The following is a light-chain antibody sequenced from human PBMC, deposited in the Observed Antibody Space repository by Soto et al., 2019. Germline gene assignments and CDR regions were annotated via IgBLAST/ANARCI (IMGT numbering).Light chain of an antibody. V-gene: IGLV2-14*01. J-gene: IGLJ2*01. CDR1: SSDIGAYDY. Sequence: QSALTQPASLSGSPGQSITISCTGTSSDIGAYDYVSWYQQHPDKAPKLIIFEVSNRPSGISSRFSGSKSGNTASLTISGLQADDEADYYCASYTSSSTSVIFGRGTKLTVL. CDR3: ASYTSSSTSVI. CDR2: EVS.